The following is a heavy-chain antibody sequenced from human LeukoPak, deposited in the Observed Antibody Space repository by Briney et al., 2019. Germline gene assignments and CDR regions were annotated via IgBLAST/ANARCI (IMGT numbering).Heavy chain of an antibody. CDR1: GFTYSSYS. D-gene: IGHD3-16*01. CDR3: ARDLGEWEFD. J-gene: IGHJ4*02. CDR2: SSSSSYI. V-gene: IGHV3-21*01. Sequence: GGSLRLSCAASGFTYSSYSMNWVRQAPGKGLEWVSFSSSSSYIYYADSVKGRFTTSRDNTKNSLFLQMNSLRVEDTAVYYCARDLGEWEFDWGQGTLVTVSS.